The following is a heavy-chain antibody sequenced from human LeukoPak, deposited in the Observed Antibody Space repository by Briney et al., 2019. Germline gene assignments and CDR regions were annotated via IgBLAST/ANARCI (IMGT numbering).Heavy chain of an antibody. Sequence: SVKVSCKASGCTFSSYAISWVRQAPGQGLEWVGGIIPIFGTANYAQKFQGRGTITTDESTSTAYMELSSLRSEDTAVYYCASWGTTGTTSALDYWGQGTLVTVSS. J-gene: IGHJ4*02. CDR2: IIPIFGTA. V-gene: IGHV1-69*05. CDR1: GCTFSSYA. D-gene: IGHD1-1*01. CDR3: ASWGTTGTTSALDY.